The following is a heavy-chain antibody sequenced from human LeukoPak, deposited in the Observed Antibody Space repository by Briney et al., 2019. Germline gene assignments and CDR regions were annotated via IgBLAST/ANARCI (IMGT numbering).Heavy chain of an antibody. CDR2: IYYSGST. Sequence: PSETLSLTCTVSGGSISSSSDYWGWIRQPPGKGLEWIGSIYYSGSTYYNPSLKSRVTISVDTSKNQFSLKLSSVTAADTAVYYCARHELTIFGVAYDYWGQGTLVTVSS. CDR3: ARHELTIFGVAYDY. CDR1: GGSISSSSDY. J-gene: IGHJ4*02. D-gene: IGHD3-3*01. V-gene: IGHV4-39*01.